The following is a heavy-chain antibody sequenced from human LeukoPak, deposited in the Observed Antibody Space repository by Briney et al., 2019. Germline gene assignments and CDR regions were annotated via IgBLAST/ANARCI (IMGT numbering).Heavy chain of an antibody. D-gene: IGHD3-22*01. V-gene: IGHV3-15*01. CDR3: TTDSGYYDSSGYYLYSDY. CDR2: IKSKTDGGTT. Sequence: PGGSLRLSCAASGFTFSNAWMCWVRQAPGKGLEWVGRIKSKTDGGTTDYAAPVKGRFTISRDDSKNTLYLQMNSLKTEDTAVYYCTTDSGYYDSSGYYLYSDYWGQGTLVTVSS. J-gene: IGHJ4*02. CDR1: GFTFSNAW.